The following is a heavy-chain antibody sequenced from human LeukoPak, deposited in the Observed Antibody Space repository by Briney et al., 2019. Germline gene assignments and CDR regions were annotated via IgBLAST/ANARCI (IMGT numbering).Heavy chain of an antibody. J-gene: IGHJ4*02. CDR2: ISSSGSTI. CDR1: GFTFSSYE. D-gene: IGHD3-9*01. CDR3: AKDPEAYYDILTGFDY. Sequence: PGGSLRLSCAASGFTFSSYEMNWVRQAPGKGLEWVSYISSSGSTIYYADSVKGRFIISRDNAKNSLYLQMNSLRAEDTAVYYCAKDPEAYYDILTGFDYWGQGTLVTVSS. V-gene: IGHV3-48*03.